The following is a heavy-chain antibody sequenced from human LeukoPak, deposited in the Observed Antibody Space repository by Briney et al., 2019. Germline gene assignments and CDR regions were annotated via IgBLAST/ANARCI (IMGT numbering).Heavy chain of an antibody. V-gene: IGHV1-2*02. Sequence: GASVKVSCKASGYTFTDYYIHWVRQAPGQGLEWMGWINPNNGGTNYAQKFQGRVTMTRDTSISTAYMELSRLRSDDTAVYYCARARAPVTRISSFDIWGQGTMVTVSS. J-gene: IGHJ3*02. CDR2: INPNNGGT. CDR1: GYTFTDYY. CDR3: ARARAPVTRISSFDI. D-gene: IGHD4-17*01.